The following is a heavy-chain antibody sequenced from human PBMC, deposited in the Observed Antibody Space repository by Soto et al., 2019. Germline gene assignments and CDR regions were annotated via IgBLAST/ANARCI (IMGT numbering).Heavy chain of an antibody. J-gene: IGHJ6*02. CDR1: GVTLSNDA. CDR3: ARVHREVCFRSRCSGYSGMDV. Sequence: QAQPVQSGAEVKKPGSSVKVSCKASGVTLSNDAISWVRQAPGQGLEWLGGISPRYGTANNAQKFQGRVTITADEATSTVYMELSSLRSDDTAVYYCARVHREVCFRSRCSGYSGMDVWGQGTTVTVSS. D-gene: IGHD2-21*01. V-gene: IGHV1-69*12. CDR2: ISPRYGTA.